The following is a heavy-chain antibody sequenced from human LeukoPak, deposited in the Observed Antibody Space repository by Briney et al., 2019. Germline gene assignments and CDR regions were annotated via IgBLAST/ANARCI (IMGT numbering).Heavy chain of an antibody. CDR3: ARGQVRAPLYYYYGMDV. CDR2: INHSGST. V-gene: IGHV4-34*01. D-gene: IGHD3-10*01. J-gene: IGHJ6*02. Sequence: SETLSLTCAVYGGSFSGYCWSWIRQPPGKGLEWIGEINHSGSTNYNPSLKSRVTISVDTSKNQFSLKLSSVTAADTAVYYCARGQVRAPLYYYYGMDVWGQRTTVTVSS. CDR1: GGSFSGYC.